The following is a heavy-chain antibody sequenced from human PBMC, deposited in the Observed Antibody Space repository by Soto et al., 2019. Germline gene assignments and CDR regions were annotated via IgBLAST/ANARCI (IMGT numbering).Heavy chain of an antibody. Sequence: SETLSLTCTVSGGSISSEGYYWSWFRQLPGKGLEWIGDIYYSGTTYHNPSLRSRLTISGDASKNRFSLKLSSVTAADTALYYCARGRGYSYGPYYFDYWGQGTLVTVSS. D-gene: IGHD5-18*01. CDR1: GGSISSEGYY. J-gene: IGHJ4*02. CDR3: ARGRGYSYGPYYFDY. CDR2: IYYSGTT. V-gene: IGHV4-31*03.